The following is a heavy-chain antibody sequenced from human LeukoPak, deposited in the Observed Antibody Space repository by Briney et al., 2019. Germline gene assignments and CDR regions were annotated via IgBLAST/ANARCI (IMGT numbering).Heavy chain of an antibody. V-gene: IGHV1-46*01. D-gene: IGHD3-3*01. Sequence: ASVKVSCKASGYTFTSYYMHWVRQAPGQGLEWMGIINPSGGSTSYAQKFQGRVTMTRNTSISTAYMELSSLRSEDTAVYYCARRGAGYYDFWSGYPSHFDYWGQGTLVTVSS. CDR1: GYTFTSYY. J-gene: IGHJ4*02. CDR3: ARRGAGYYDFWSGYPSHFDY. CDR2: INPSGGST.